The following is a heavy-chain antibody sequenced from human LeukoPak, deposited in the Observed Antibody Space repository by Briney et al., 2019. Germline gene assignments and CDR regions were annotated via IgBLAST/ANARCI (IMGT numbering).Heavy chain of an antibody. CDR2: ISYDRSET. Sequence: GRSLRLSCAASGFPFGSYGMHWVRQAPGKGLEWVAFISYDRSETYYADSVKGRFSITRDNSKNTVYLQMNSLRTEDRAVYYCAREGGYYFDHWGQGTLVTVSS. J-gene: IGHJ4*02. V-gene: IGHV3-30*03. D-gene: IGHD6-25*01. CDR3: AREGGYYFDH. CDR1: GFPFGSYG.